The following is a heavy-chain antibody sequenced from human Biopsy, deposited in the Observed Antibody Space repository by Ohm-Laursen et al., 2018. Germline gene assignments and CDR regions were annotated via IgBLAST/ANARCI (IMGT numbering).Heavy chain of an antibody. V-gene: IGHV4-59*07. CDR1: SGSISGYY. D-gene: IGHD2/OR15-2a*01. Sequence: SDTLSLTCIVSSGSISGYYWTWIRQAPGKGLEFIGYVYSSGTTTYNPSLRSRVTISVDTSMNQISLRLQSVTAADTAIYYCTRATNSTGWPYYYFYGMDIWGQGTTVTVSS. J-gene: IGHJ6*02. CDR3: TRATNSTGWPYYYFYGMDI. CDR2: VYSSGTT.